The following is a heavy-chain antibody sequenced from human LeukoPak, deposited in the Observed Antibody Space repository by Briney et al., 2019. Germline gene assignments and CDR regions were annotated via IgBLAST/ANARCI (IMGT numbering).Heavy chain of an antibody. Sequence: GASVKVSCKASGYTFTGYYMHWVRQAPGQGLEWMGWVNPNSGDTNYAQKFQGRVTMTRDTSISTAYMELSRLRSDDTAVYYCARYGSGFYPPLDYWGQGTLVTVSS. V-gene: IGHV1-2*02. CDR2: VNPNSGDT. CDR1: GYTFTGYY. D-gene: IGHD3-10*01. CDR3: ARYGSGFYPPLDY. J-gene: IGHJ4*02.